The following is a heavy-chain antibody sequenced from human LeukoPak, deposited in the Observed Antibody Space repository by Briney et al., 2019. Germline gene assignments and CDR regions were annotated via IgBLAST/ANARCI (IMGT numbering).Heavy chain of an antibody. Sequence: GGSLRLSCATSGFPFNAYWMTWVRQAPGKGLEWVANIRQDGDTKYYVDSVKGRFTISRDNAMNSLYLQMNSLRAEDTAIYYCARSLPYGTTWYGRSDFWGQGTLVTVSS. V-gene: IGHV3-7*03. CDR2: IRQDGDTK. J-gene: IGHJ4*02. CDR3: ARSLPYGTTWYGRSDF. CDR1: GFPFNAYW. D-gene: IGHD6-13*01.